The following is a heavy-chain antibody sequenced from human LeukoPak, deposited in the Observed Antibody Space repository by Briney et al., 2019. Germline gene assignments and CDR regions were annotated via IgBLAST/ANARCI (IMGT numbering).Heavy chain of an antibody. V-gene: IGHV3-43*02. Sequence: GGSLGLSCAGPGFMFHDYAIHWVRQAPGKGPEWVSLISRDGGSTFYADSVKGRFTISRDNSKNSLYLQMNSLRSDDTALYYCARESESSGWYDYWGQGTLVTASS. CDR1: GFMFHDYA. D-gene: IGHD6-19*01. CDR2: ISRDGGST. J-gene: IGHJ4*02. CDR3: ARESESSGWYDY.